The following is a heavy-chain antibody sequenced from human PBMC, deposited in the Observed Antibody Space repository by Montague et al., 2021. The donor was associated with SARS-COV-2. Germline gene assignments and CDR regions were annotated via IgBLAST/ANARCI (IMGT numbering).Heavy chain of an antibody. CDR3: AREGVLAPYCFVY. CDR1: GEPFSGFY. D-gene: IGHD2-21*01. V-gene: IGHV4-4*07. Sequence: SETLSLTCTVSGEPFSGFYWNWIRQSAGEGLEWIGRIYTTGSTNYNPSLKSRVTMSVDTSKNQFSLKLTSVTAADTAVYYCAREGVLAPYCFVYWGQGAPVAVSS. J-gene: IGHJ4*02. CDR2: IYTTGST.